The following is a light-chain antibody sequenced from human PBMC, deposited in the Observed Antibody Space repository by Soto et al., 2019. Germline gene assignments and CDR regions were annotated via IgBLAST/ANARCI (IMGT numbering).Light chain of an antibody. CDR1: QSVSSY. J-gene: IGKJ2*01. V-gene: IGKV3-11*01. CDR3: QQRSNWYT. CDR2: DAS. Sequence: EIVLTQSPATLSLSPGERATLSCRASQSVSSYLAWYQQKPGQAPRLLIYDASSRATGIPARFSGSGSGTDFTLTISSLEPEDFAVHYCQQRSNWYTFGQGTQLEIK.